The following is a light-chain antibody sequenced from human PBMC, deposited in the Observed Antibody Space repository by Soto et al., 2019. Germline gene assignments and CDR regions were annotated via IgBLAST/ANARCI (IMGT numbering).Light chain of an antibody. CDR1: SSNIRAGYD. Sequence: QSVLTQPPSVSGAPGQRVTISCTGSSSNIRAGYDVHWYQQVSGTAPKLLIYGNNNRPSGVPDRFSGSKAGTSPSLAITGLQAEDEADYYCQSYDNSLSGYVFGTGTKVTV. J-gene: IGLJ1*01. CDR3: QSYDNSLSGYV. V-gene: IGLV1-40*01. CDR2: GNN.